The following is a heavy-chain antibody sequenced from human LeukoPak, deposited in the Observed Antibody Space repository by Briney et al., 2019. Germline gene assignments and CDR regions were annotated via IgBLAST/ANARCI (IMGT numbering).Heavy chain of an antibody. V-gene: IGHV1-46*02. CDR3: ARDLGYYYDSSGYGTFDY. Sequence: ASVKVSCKASGYTFNNHYMYWVRQAPGQGLEWMGVINPSGGSTSYAQKFQGRVTMTRDTSTSTVYMELSSLRSEDTAVYYCARDLGYYYDSSGYGTFDYWGQGTLVTVSS. CDR1: GYTFNNHY. D-gene: IGHD3-22*01. J-gene: IGHJ4*02. CDR2: INPSGGST.